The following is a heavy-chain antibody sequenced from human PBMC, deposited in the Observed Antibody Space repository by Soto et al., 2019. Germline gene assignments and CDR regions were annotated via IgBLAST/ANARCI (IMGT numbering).Heavy chain of an antibody. D-gene: IGHD1-7*01. CDR3: VVTGTTDDF. CDR1: GASVNTGDYY. V-gene: IGHV4-30-4*01. CDR2: IFYSGDT. J-gene: IGHJ1*01. Sequence: VQLQGSGPGLVKPSQTLSLTCTVSGASVNTGDYYWSYIRQSPGKGLEWLGYIFYSGDTYYNPSLKSRATISLNTSRNQISLTLTSVTDADTSVYFCVVTGTTDDFGGQGTLVTVYS.